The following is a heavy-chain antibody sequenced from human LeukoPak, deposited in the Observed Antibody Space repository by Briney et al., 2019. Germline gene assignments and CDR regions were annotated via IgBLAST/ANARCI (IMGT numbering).Heavy chain of an antibody. D-gene: IGHD1-1*01. CDR3: AKVSWSPGTDV. V-gene: IGHV3-23*01. CDR2: ISGSGGST. CDR1: GFSFSSFD. J-gene: IGHJ6*02. Sequence: GASLRLSCAASGFSFSSFDMSWVRQAQGEGLEWVSGISGSGGSTYYTDSVKGRFTISRDNSKNTLYLQMNSLRAEDTAVYYCAKVSWSPGTDVWGQGTTVTVSS.